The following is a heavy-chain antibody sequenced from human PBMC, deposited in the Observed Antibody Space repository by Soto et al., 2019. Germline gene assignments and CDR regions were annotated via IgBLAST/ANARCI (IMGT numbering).Heavy chain of an antibody. D-gene: IGHD3-22*01. CDR3: AREGDYYYDSSGYYGYFQH. J-gene: IGHJ1*01. CDR1: GGSISSGDYY. CDR2: IYYSGST. Sequence: QVQLQESGPGLVKPSQTLSLTCTVSGGSISSGDYYWSWIRQPPGKGLEWIGHIYYSGSTYYNPSLKSRVTISVDTSKNQFSLKLSSVTAADTAVYYCAREGDYYYDSSGYYGYFQHWGQGTLVTVSS. V-gene: IGHV4-30-4*01.